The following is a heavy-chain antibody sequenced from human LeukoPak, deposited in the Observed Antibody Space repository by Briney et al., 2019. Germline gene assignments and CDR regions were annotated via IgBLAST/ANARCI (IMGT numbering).Heavy chain of an antibody. CDR2: ISSSSSYI. V-gene: IGHV3-21*01. D-gene: IGHD1-26*01. CDR1: GFTFSSYS. CDR3: ARAWETKQHYYYGMDV. J-gene: IGHJ6*02. Sequence: PGGSLRLSCAASGFTFSSYSMNWVRQAPGKGLEWVSSISSSSSYIYYADSVKGRFTISRDNAKNSLYLQMNSLRAEDTAEYYCARAWETKQHYYYGMDVWGQGTTVTVSS.